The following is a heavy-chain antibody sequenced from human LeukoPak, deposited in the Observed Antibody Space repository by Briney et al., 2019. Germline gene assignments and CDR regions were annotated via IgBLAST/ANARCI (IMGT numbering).Heavy chain of an antibody. CDR3: AIKSGGWYYEYFQH. CDR2: ISGSGGST. D-gene: IGHD6-19*01. Sequence: PGGSLRLSCAASGFTFSSYAMSWVRQAPGKGLEWVSAISGSGGSTYYADSVKGRFTISRDNSKNTLYLQMNSLRAEDTAAYYCAIKSGGWYYEYFQHWGQGTLVTVSS. J-gene: IGHJ1*01. V-gene: IGHV3-23*01. CDR1: GFTFSSYA.